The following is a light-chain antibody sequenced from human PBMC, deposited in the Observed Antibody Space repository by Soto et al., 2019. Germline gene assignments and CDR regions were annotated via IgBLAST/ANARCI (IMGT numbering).Light chain of an antibody. CDR1: QSVSSSN. CDR3: QQYGSSPYT. J-gene: IGKJ2*01. CDR2: GAS. Sequence: EIVFTQSPGTLSLSPGERATLSCRASQSVSSSNLAWYQQKVGQAPRLLIYGASSRATGIPDRFSGSGSGTDFTLTISRLEPEDLAVYYCQQYGSSPYTFGQGTKVDIK. V-gene: IGKV3-20*01.